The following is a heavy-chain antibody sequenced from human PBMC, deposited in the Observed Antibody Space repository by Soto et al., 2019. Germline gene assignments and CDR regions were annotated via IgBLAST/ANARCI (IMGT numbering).Heavy chain of an antibody. CDR1: GYSCSNYW. Sequence: PGESPEICCKGSGYSCSNYWIAWVRQMPGKGLEWMXVXYXXXSXTXXXPXXXXQVTISADKYFNTAYLQWRSLKASDSPMYYCARQHGSGSYYPFDYWGQGTLVTVSS. V-gene: IGHV5-51*01. D-gene: IGHD3-10*01. CDR3: ARQHGSGSYYPFDY. CDR2: XYXXXSXT. J-gene: IGHJ4*02.